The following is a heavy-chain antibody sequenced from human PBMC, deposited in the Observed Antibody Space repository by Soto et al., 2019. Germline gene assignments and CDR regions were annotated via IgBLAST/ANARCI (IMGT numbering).Heavy chain of an antibody. Sequence: QVQLVQSGAEVKKPGSSVKVSCKASGGTFSSYTISWVRQAPGQGLEWMVRIIPIPGIANYAQNFQGRVTITADKSTSTAYMELSSLRSEDTDVYYCARTYYYGSGSAFLYGMDVWGQGTTVTVSS. CDR2: IIPIPGIA. V-gene: IGHV1-69*02. J-gene: IGHJ6*02. CDR1: GGTFSSYT. D-gene: IGHD3-10*01. CDR3: ARTYYYGSGSAFLYGMDV.